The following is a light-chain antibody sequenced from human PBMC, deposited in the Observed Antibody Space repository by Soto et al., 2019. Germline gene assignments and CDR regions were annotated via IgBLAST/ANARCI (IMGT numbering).Light chain of an antibody. J-gene: IGLJ3*02. CDR2: EVS. CDR3: SSYTSSSTLWV. V-gene: IGLV2-14*01. CDR1: SSDIGDYNY. Sequence: QSALTQPASVSGSPGQSITISCTGTSSDIGDYNYVSWYQQHPGKAPKLMIYEVSNRPSGVSNRFSGSKSGNTASLTISGVQAQDEADYYCSSYTSSSTLWVFGGGTKLTVL.